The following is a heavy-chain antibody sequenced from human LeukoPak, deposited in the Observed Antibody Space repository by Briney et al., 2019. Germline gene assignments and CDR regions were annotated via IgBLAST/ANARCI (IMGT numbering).Heavy chain of an antibody. CDR3: ANEGSTWLYYFHY. D-gene: IGHD6-13*01. V-gene: IGHV3-23*01. Sequence: GGSLRLSCAASGFTFSSYAMNWVRQAPGKGLEWVSALSGSGDSTYYADSVKGRFTISRDNFKNTLYLQMNSLRAEDTAVYYCANEGSTWLYYFHYWGQGTLVTVSS. CDR1: GFTFSSYA. J-gene: IGHJ4*02. CDR2: LSGSGDST.